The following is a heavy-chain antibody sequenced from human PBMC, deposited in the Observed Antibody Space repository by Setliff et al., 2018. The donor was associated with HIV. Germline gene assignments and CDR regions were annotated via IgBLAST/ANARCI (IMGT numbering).Heavy chain of an antibody. V-gene: IGHV1-69*05. Sequence: SVKVSCKASGDTFSNYAIAWVRQAPGQGLEWMGGINPLFGTTNYAHNFQGRLTITTDQIVSTAYMELTSLRSEDTAVYYCARVVQIWSNAFDIWGQGTMVTVSS. D-gene: IGHD5-18*01. CDR3: ARVVQIWSNAFDI. CDR1: GDTFSNYA. J-gene: IGHJ3*02. CDR2: INPLFGTT.